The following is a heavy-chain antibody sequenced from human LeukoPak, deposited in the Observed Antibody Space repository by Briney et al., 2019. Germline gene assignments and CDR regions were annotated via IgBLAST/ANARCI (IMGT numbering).Heavy chain of an antibody. CDR2: ISSSSSYI. CDR3: ARVKPDCSSTSCYLNWFDP. CDR1: GFTFSSYS. J-gene: IGHJ5*02. Sequence: GGSLRLSCAASGFTFSSYSMNWVRQAPGKGLEWVSSISSSSSYIYYADSVKGRFTISRDNAKNALYLQMNSLRAEDTAVYYCARVKPDCSSTSCYLNWFDPWGQGTLVTVSS. V-gene: IGHV3-21*01. D-gene: IGHD2-2*01.